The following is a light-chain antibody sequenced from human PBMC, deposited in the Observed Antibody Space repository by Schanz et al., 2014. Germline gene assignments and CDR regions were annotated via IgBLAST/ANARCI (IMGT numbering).Light chain of an antibody. CDR1: QSVGTN. CDR2: GAS. CDR3: QQYGNSPGT. J-gene: IGKJ1*01. Sequence: EIVMTQSPATLSVSPGQSATLSCRASQSVGTNLAWYQQKPGQAPRLLIYGASSRATGIPDRFSGSGSGTDFTLTISRLEPEDFAVYYCQQYGNSPGTFGQGTKVEIK. V-gene: IGKV3-20*01.